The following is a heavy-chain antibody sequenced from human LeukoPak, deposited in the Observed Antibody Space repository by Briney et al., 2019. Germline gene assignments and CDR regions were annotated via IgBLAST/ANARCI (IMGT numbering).Heavy chain of an antibody. J-gene: IGHJ4*02. D-gene: IGHD3-10*01. CDR2: IYNGGST. CDR3: ARATGAFGIDY. CDR1: GGSIRSYY. Sequence: SETLSLTCSVSGGSIRSYYWSWIRQPAGKGLEWIGRIYNGGSTNYNPSLKSRVTMSVDTSKNQLSLKLTSVTAADTAVYYCARATGAFGIDYWGQGTLVTVSS. V-gene: IGHV4-4*07.